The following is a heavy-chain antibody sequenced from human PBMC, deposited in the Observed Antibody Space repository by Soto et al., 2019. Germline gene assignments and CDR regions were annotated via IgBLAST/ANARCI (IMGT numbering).Heavy chain of an antibody. CDR1: YDSVSDYY. CDR3: AREAGYCSSTGCSHIRGWFDP. Sequence: QVQLQESGPGLVKPSETLSLTCPVSYDSVSDYYWNWIRQPAGKGLEWIGHIHSSGTTDYNPSLKSRVTMSLDTSKNQFSLPLTSVTAADTAVYYCAREAGYCSSTGCSHIRGWFDPWGQGTRVSVSS. CDR2: IHSSGTT. V-gene: IGHV4-4*07. D-gene: IGHD2-2*01. J-gene: IGHJ5*02.